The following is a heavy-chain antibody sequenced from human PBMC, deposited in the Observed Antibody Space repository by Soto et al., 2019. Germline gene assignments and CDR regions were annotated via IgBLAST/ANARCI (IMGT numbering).Heavy chain of an antibody. CDR3: ARVGLYYYDNSGYYPTGMDV. CDR2: INPSGGST. Sequence: ASLKVSCKASGYIFTSYYMHGVRQAPGQGLEWMGIINPSGGSTSYAQKFQGRVTMTRDTSTSTLYMELSSLRSEDKAVYYCARVGLYYYDNSGYYPTGMDVWGQGTTVTVCS. D-gene: IGHD3-22*01. CDR1: GYIFTSYY. V-gene: IGHV1-46*01. J-gene: IGHJ6*02.